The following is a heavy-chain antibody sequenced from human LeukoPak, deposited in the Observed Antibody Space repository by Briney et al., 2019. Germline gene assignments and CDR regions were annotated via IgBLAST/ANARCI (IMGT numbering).Heavy chain of an antibody. CDR1: GGSISSYY. CDR2: IYYSGST. V-gene: IGHV4-59*01. Sequence: SETLSFTCTVSGGSISSYYWSWIRQPPGKGLEWIGYIYYSGSTNYNPSLKSRVTISVDTSKNQFSLKLSSVTAADTAVYYCARVGMLRGYYFDYWGQGTLVTVSS. CDR3: ARVGMLRGYYFDY. J-gene: IGHJ4*02. D-gene: IGHD3-16*01.